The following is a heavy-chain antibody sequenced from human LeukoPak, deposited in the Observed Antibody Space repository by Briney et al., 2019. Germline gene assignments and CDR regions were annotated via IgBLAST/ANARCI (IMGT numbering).Heavy chain of an antibody. V-gene: IGHV3-33*01. D-gene: IGHD2-15*01. CDR3: ARDFCSGGSCYPDAFDI. Sequence: PGRSLRLSCAASGFTFSSYGMHWVRQAPGKGLEWVAVIWYDGTNTYYADSVKGRFTISRDNSKNTLYLQMNSLRAEDTAAYYCARDFCSGGSCYPDAFDIWGQGTMVTVSS. CDR1: GFTFSSYG. J-gene: IGHJ3*02. CDR2: IWYDGTNT.